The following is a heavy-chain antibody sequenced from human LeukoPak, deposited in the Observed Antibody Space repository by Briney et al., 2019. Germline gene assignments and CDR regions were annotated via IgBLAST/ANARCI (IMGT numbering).Heavy chain of an antibody. CDR2: INHDGTAT. D-gene: IGHD1-26*01. Sequence: GGSLRLSCAASGFPFSTYWMSWVRQAPGKGPKWVANINHDGTATYYGDSVKGRFTISRDNTKNSLYLQMSSLRVEGTAMFYCAREIVGAHTEFDFWGQGALVSVSS. CDR3: AREIVGAHTEFDF. CDR1: GFPFSTYW. V-gene: IGHV3-7*01. J-gene: IGHJ4*02.